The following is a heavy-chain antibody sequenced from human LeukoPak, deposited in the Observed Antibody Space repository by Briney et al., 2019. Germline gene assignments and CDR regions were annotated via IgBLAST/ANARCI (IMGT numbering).Heavy chain of an antibody. Sequence: SETLSLTCTVSGGSISSGDYYWSWIRQPPGKGLEWIGYIYYSGSTYYNPSLKSRVTISVDTSKNQFSLKLSSVTAADTAVYYCATESRRGYSYGQPTYIDYWGQGTLVIVSS. CDR2: IYYSGST. D-gene: IGHD5-18*01. CDR3: ATESRRGYSYGQPTYIDY. CDR1: GGSISSGDYY. V-gene: IGHV4-30-4*01. J-gene: IGHJ4*02.